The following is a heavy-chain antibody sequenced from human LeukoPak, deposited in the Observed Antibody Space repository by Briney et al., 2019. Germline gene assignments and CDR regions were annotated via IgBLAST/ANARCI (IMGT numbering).Heavy chain of an antibody. V-gene: IGHV4-4*07. CDR2: IYVSGST. J-gene: IGHJ5*02. CDR3: ARDSGTTGEVKFDP. CDR1: GASISSYY. D-gene: IGHD1-7*01. Sequence: SETLSLTCTVSGASISSYYWSWIRQPAGKVLEWIGRIYVSGSTTYNPSLESRVTMSLDTSKNQISLKVSSVTAADTAVYYCARDSGTTGEVKFDPWGQGTLVTVSS.